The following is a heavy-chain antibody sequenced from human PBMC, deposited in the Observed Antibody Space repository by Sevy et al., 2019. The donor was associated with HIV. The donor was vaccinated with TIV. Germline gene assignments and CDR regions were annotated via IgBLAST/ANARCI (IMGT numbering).Heavy chain of an antibody. J-gene: IGHJ6*03. CDR1: GYTFTSYY. CDR3: ASSPRIAAAYYYMDV. CDR2: INPSGGST. D-gene: IGHD6-13*01. V-gene: IGHV1-46*01. Sequence: ASVKVSCKASGYTFTSYYMHWVRQAPGQGLEWMGIINPSGGSTSYAQKFQGRVTMTRDTSTGTVYMELRSLRSEDTAVYYCASSPRIAAAYYYMDVWGKGTTVTVSS.